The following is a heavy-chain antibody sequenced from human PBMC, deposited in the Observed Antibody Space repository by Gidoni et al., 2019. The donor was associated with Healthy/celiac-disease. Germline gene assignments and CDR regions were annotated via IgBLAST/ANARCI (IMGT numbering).Heavy chain of an antibody. V-gene: IGHV1-69*06. J-gene: IGHJ5*02. CDR2: IIPIFGTA. CDR1: GGTFRSYA. Sequence: QVQLVQSGAEVPKPGSSVKVPCTASGGTFRSYASSWVRQAPGQGLEWMGGIIPIFGTANYAQKVQGRVTSTADKSTSTAYMELSRLRSEDTAVYYCAVGVGYNWNFRWFDPWGQGTLVTVSS. CDR3: AVGVGYNWNFRWFDP. D-gene: IGHD1-7*01.